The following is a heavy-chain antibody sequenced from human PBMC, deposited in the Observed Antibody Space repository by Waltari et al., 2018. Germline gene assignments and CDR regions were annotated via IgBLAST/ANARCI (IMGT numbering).Heavy chain of an antibody. CDR1: GYTFTSYY. J-gene: IGHJ4*02. CDR2: INPSGGST. V-gene: IGHV1-46*01. D-gene: IGHD1-26*01. CDR3: ARDPGYIVGATGLDY. Sequence: QVQLVQSGAEVKKPGASVKVSCKASGYTFTSYYMHWVRQAPGQGLEWMGIINPSGGSTSYAQKFQDRVTMTRDTSTSTVYMELSSLRSEDTAVYYCARDPGYIVGATGLDYWGQGTLVTVSS.